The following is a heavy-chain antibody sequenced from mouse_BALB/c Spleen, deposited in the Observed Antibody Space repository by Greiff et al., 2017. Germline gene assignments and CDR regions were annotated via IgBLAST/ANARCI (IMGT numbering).Heavy chain of an antibody. J-gene: IGHJ4*01. Sequence: VQLQQSGAELVKPGASVKLSCTASGFNFKDSYMHWVKQRPEQGLEWIGRIDPANGNTKYDPKFQGKATITADKSSNTVYLELSSLTSEDTAVYYCARRCVNVYAMDYWGQGTSVTVSS. CDR1: GFNFKDSY. CDR2: IDPANGNT. V-gene: IGHV14-3*02. CDR3: ARRCVNVYAMDY.